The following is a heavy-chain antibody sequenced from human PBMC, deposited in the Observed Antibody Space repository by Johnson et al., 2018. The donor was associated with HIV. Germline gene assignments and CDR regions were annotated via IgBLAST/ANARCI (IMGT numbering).Heavy chain of an antibody. Sequence: LEWVSVIYSGDSTYYADSVKGRFTISRDNSKNTLYLQMNRLRAEDTAVYYCARMTTTVSHHDGFDIWGQGTMVTVSS. CDR3: ARMTTTVSHHDGFDI. D-gene: IGHD4-17*01. V-gene: IGHV3-66*01. J-gene: IGHJ3*02. CDR2: IYSGDST.